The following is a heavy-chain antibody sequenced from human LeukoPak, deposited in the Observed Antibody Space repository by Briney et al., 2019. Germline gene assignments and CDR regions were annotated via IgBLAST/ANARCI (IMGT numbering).Heavy chain of an antibody. CDR1: GYSFTTYA. J-gene: IGHJ4*02. CDR3: AREDYDILTGYYSIDY. V-gene: IGHV1-69*05. D-gene: IGHD3-9*01. Sequence: GASVKVSCKASGYSFTTYAMTWVRQAPGQGLEWMGWIIPIFGAANYAQKFQGRVTITTDESTSTAYMELSSLRSEDTAVYYCAREDYDILTGYYSIDYWGQGTLVTVSS. CDR2: IIPIFGAA.